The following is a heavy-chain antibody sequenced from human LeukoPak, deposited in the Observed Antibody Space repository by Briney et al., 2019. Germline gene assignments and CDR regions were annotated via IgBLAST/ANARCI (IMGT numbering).Heavy chain of an antibody. D-gene: IGHD1-14*01. CDR3: ARGGLEPVDY. CDR1: GFTFSRYW. CDR2: INPEETTT. Sequence: GGSLRLSCAASGFTFSRYWMHWVLQAPGEGLLWISRINPEETTTSYADSVRGRFTISRDNAKNTLYLEMNSLRTEDTAGYYCARGGLEPVDYWGQGSLVTVSS. J-gene: IGHJ4*02. V-gene: IGHV3-74*01.